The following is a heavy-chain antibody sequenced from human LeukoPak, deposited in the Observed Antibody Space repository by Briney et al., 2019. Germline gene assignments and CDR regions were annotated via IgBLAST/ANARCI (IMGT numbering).Heavy chain of an antibody. Sequence: GGSLRLSCAASGFTFSSYSMNWVRQVPGKGLEWVSSISSSSSYIYYADSVKGRFTISRDNAKNSLYLQMNSLRAEDTAVYYCARDLYSRNPIFDYWGQGTLVTVSS. CDR1: GFTFSSYS. CDR3: ARDLYSRNPIFDY. J-gene: IGHJ4*02. D-gene: IGHD6-13*01. V-gene: IGHV3-21*01. CDR2: ISSSSSYI.